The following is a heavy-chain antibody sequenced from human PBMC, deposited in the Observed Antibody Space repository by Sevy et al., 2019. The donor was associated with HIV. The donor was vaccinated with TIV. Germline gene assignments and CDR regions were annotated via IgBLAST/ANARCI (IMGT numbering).Heavy chain of an antibody. CDR2: SSPFTGSP. Sequence: ASVKVSCKASGYNFINYGISWVRQAPGQGLEWVGGSSPFTGSPNYPQKLQDRVTVTTVTATNTAYMERRNLGSDDTAVYYCGKCTLWVYDPTNRKCGMDVWGQGTTVTVSS. D-gene: IGHD5-12*01. CDR1: GYNFINYG. CDR3: GKCTLWVYDPTNRKCGMDV. J-gene: IGHJ6*02. V-gene: IGHV1-18*01.